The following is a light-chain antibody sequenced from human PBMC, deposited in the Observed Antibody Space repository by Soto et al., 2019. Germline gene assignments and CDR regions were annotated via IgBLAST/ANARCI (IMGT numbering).Light chain of an antibody. CDR3: QQYDNLPIT. Sequence: DIQMMQSQSSLSASVGDRVTITCQASQDSSNYLNWYQQKPGKAPKLLIYDASNLETGVPSRFSGSGSGTDFTFTISSLQPEDIATYYCQQYDNLPITFGQGTRLEIK. CDR2: DAS. V-gene: IGKV1-33*01. J-gene: IGKJ5*01. CDR1: QDSSNY.